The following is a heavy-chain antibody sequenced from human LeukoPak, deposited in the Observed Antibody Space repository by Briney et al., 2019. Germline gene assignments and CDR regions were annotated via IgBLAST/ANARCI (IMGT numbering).Heavy chain of an antibody. CDR3: AKSRTQLDLYDAFDI. V-gene: IGHV3-23*01. CDR2: ISGSGGST. Sequence: GASLRLSCAASGITFSSYAMSWVRQAPGKGLEWVSAISGSGGSTYYADSVKGRFTISRDNSKNTLYLQMNSLRAEDTAVYYCAKSRTQLDLYDAFDIWGQGTMVTASS. CDR1: GITFSSYA. J-gene: IGHJ3*02. D-gene: IGHD6-13*01.